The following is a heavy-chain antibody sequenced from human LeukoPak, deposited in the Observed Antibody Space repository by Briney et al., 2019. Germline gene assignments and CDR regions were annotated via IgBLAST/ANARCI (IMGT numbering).Heavy chain of an antibody. CDR3: VRDNPRCCGVVPANIDDY. D-gene: IGHD2-15*01. J-gene: IGHJ4*02. CDR1: GFTFSSYW. Sequence: GGSLRLSCAASGFTFSSYWMTWVRQAPGKGLEWVANIREDGSEKYYVDSVKGRFTVSRDNAKNSLYLQMNSLRAEDTAVYYCVRDNPRCCGVVPANIDDYWGQGTLVTVSS. V-gene: IGHV3-7*01. CDR2: IREDGSEK.